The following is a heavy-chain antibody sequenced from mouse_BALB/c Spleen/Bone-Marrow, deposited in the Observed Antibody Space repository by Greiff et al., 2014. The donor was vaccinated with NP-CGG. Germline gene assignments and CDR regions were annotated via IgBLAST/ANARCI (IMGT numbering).Heavy chain of an antibody. J-gene: IGHJ3*01. Sequence: QVQLKQSGAELVRPGTSVKVSCKASGYAFTNYLIEWVKQRPGQGLEWIGVINPGSGGTNYNEKFKGKATLTADKSSSTAYMQLSSLTSDDSAVYFCARELGVFAYRGQGTLVTVSA. CDR2: INPGSGGT. CDR3: ARELGVFAY. D-gene: IGHD4-1*01. V-gene: IGHV1-54*01. CDR1: GYAFTNYL.